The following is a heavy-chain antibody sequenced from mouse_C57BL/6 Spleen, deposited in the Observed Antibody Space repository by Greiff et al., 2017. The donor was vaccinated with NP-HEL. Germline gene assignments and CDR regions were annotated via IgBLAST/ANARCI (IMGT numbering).Heavy chain of an antibody. Sequence: EVQRVESGGGLVKPGGSLKLSCAASGFTFSSYAMSWVRQTPEKRLEWVATISDGGSYTYYPDNVKGRFTISRDNAKNNLYLQMSHLKSEDTAMYYCATLVTTNYWGQGTTLTVSS. CDR1: GFTFSSYA. J-gene: IGHJ2*01. CDR2: ISDGGSYT. D-gene: IGHD2-5*01. CDR3: ATLVTTNY. V-gene: IGHV5-4*01.